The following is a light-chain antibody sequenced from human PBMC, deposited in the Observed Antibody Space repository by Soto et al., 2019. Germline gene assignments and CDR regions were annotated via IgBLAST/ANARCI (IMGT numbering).Light chain of an antibody. CDR3: QHYNYWPR. CDR2: GAS. CDR1: QSVSSN. Sequence: EIVMTQSPATLSVSPGERATLSCRASQSVSSNLAWYQQKPGQAPRLLIYGASTRTTGIPARFSGSGSGTEFTLTISSLQSEDFAVYYCQHYNYWPRFGGGTKVEIK. V-gene: IGKV3-15*01. J-gene: IGKJ4*01.